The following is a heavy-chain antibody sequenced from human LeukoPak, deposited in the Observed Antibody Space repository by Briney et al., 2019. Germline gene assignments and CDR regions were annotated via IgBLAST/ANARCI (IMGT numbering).Heavy chain of an antibody. D-gene: IGHD6-13*01. V-gene: IGHV4-59*08. CDR3: ARFIAAAGIYSFTY. Sequence: SETLSLTCTVSGDSLSSNSWSWIRQPPGKGLEWIGYIYYSGSTNYNPSLKSRVTISVDTSKNQFSLKLSSVTAADTAVYYCARFIAAAGIYSFTYWGKEPLVTVP. CDR1: GDSLSSNS. J-gene: IGHJ4*02. CDR2: IYYSGST.